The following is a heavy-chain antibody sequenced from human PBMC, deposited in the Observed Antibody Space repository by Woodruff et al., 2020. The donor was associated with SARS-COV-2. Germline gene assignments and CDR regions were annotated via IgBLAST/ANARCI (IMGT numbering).Heavy chain of an antibody. V-gene: IGHV1-24*01. CDR2: FDPEDGET. J-gene: IGHJ5*02. Sequence: RGFDPEDGETIYAQKFQGRVTMTEDTSTDTAYMELSSLRSEDTAVYYCATGPLLTGYFWLDPWGQGTLVTVSS. D-gene: IGHD3-9*01. CDR3: ATGPLLTGYFWLDP.